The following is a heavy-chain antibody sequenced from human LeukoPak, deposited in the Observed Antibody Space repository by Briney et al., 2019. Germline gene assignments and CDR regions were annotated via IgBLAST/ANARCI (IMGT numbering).Heavy chain of an antibody. D-gene: IGHD1-1*01. V-gene: IGHV3-7*01. CDR3: ARWNY. CDR1: GFTFSSYD. Sequence: GGSLRLSCAASGFTFSSYDMTWVRQAPGRGLEWVANIKQDGTEKYYVDSVKGRFSISRDNARNSLYLQMNSLRAEDTAIYYCARWNYWGQGTLVTVSS. J-gene: IGHJ4*02. CDR2: IKQDGTEK.